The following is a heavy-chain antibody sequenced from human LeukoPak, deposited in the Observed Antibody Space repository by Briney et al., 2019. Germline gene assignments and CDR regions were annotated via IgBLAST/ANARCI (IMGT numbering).Heavy chain of an antibody. Sequence: PGGSLRLSCAASGFTVSNTYMSWVRQAPGKGLEWVSVIYSGGSTYYADSVKGRSTISRDISKNTLYLQMNSLRAEDTAVYYCARGVVGATDLGYWGQGTLVTVSS. D-gene: IGHD1-26*01. J-gene: IGHJ4*02. V-gene: IGHV3-66*01. CDR1: GFTVSNTY. CDR3: ARGVVGATDLGY. CDR2: IYSGGST.